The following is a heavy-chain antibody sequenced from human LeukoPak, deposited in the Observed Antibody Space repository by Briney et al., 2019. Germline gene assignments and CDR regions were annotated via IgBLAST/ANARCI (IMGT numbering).Heavy chain of an antibody. CDR2: IYYSGST. CDR3: ASTSGYCSGGNCYSAFDY. J-gene: IGHJ4*02. D-gene: IGHD2-15*01. Sequence: SETLSLTCTVSGGSVSTYYWNWIRQPPGKGLEWIGYIYYSGSTNYNPSLKSRLTVSVDTSNNQFSLKLSSVTAADTAVYYCASTSGYCSGGNCYSAFDYWGQGTLVTVSS. CDR1: GGSVSTYY. V-gene: IGHV4-59*02.